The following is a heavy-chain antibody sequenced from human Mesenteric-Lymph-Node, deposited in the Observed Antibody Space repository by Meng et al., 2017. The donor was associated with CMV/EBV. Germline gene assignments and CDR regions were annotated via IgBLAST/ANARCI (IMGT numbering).Heavy chain of an antibody. V-gene: IGHV4-59*12. D-gene: IGHD2-21*01. Sequence: GSLRLSCSVSGGSINSDYWSWVRQPPGKGLEWIGYMYYSGGTNYNPSLKSRVTISVDTSKNGFSLKLGSVTAADTAIYYCVTTYCGGDCYPLGFDYWGQGTLVTVSS. CDR3: VTTYCGGDCYPLGFDY. CDR2: MYYSGGT. J-gene: IGHJ4*02. CDR1: GGSINSDY.